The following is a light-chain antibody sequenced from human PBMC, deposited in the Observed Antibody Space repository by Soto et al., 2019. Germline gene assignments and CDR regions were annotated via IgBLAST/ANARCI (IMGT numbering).Light chain of an antibody. CDR3: QQYRGWPRT. CDR1: QSVDID. Sequence: EIVLTQSPGTLSVSPGERVTLSCRASQSVDIDLAWYQQKPGRAPRLLIYGASTRATDMPGRFRGSGAGAEFTLTISSLQSEDSAVYYCQQYRGWPRTFGQGTKVEIK. CDR2: GAS. J-gene: IGKJ1*01. V-gene: IGKV3D-15*01.